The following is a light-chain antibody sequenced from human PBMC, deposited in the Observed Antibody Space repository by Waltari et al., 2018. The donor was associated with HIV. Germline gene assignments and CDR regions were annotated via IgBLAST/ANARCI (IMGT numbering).Light chain of an antibody. Sequence: QSALTQPPSASGSPGQSVTISCTATSSDVGAYNYGYRHHQHPGHTPKLMSSYVSEPPSGVPDRFSGSKSGNTAALTVSGLQVEDEADYDCTSYAGNNLVFGGGTKMTVL. J-gene: IGLJ2*01. CDR2: YVS. CDR1: SSDVGAYNY. V-gene: IGLV2-8*01. CDR3: TSYAGNNLV.